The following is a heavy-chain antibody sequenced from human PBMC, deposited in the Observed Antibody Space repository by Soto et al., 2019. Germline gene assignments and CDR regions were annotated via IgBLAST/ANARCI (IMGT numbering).Heavy chain of an antibody. D-gene: IGHD2-8*01. CDR3: ATDKWWGGHDAFDI. J-gene: IGHJ3*02. V-gene: IGHV3-30-3*01. CDR1: GFTFSSYA. CDR2: ISYDGSNK. Sequence: PGGSLRLSCAASGFTFSSYAMHWVRQAPGKGLEWVAVISYDGSNKYYADSVKGRFTISRDNSKNTLYLQMNSLRAEDTAVYYCATDKWWGGHDAFDIWGQGTMVTVSS.